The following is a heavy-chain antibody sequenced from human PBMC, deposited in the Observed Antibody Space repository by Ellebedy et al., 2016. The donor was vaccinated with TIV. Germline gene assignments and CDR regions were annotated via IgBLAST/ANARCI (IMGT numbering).Heavy chain of an antibody. D-gene: IGHD1-26*01. Sequence: MPSETLSLTCAVYGGSFSGYYWPWIRQTPGQGLEWIGEIIHSGYTNYNTSLTSRVTISVDTSKNKFSLKLRSVTAADTALYYCARRRGNGSYYCDYWGQGTLVTVSS. CDR1: GGSFSGYY. J-gene: IGHJ4*02. CDR2: IIHSGYT. CDR3: ARRRGNGSYYCDY. V-gene: IGHV4-34*12.